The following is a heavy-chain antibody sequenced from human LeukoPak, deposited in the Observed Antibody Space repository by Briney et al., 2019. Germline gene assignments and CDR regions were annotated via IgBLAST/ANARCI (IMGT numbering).Heavy chain of an antibody. J-gene: IGHJ6*04. V-gene: IGHV3-23*01. D-gene: IGHD3/OR15-3a*01. CDR2: ISGSGGST. CDR1: GFTFSSYA. CDR3: AKEQVGLDNYYYYGMDV. Sequence: PGGSLRLSCAASGFTFSSYAMSWVRQAPGKGLEWVSAISGSGGSTYYADSVKGRFTISRDNSKNTLYLQMNSLRAEDTAVYYCAKEQVGLDNYYYYGMDVWGKGTTVTVSS.